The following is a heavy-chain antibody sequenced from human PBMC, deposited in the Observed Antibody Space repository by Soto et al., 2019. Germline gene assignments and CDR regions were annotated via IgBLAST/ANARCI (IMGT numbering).Heavy chain of an antibody. J-gene: IGHJ5*02. D-gene: IGHD3-16*01. CDR3: ARHVSTYYDYIWGSYLNWFDP. CDR2: IYYSGST. V-gene: IGHV4-59*08. Sequence: SETLSLTCTVSGGSISSYYWSWIRQPPGKGLEWIGYIYYSGSTNYNPSLKSRVTISVDTSKNQFSLKLSSVTAADTAVYYCARHVSTYYDYIWGSYLNWFDPWGQGTLVTVSS. CDR1: GGSISSYY.